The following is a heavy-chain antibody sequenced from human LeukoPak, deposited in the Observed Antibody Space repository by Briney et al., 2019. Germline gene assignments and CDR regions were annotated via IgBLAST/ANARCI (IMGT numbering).Heavy chain of an antibody. Sequence: PGGSLRLSCAASGFTFSSYSLNWVRQAPGKGLEWVAFIRYDGSNKYYADSVKGRFTISRDNSKNTLYLQMNSLRAEDTAVYYCAKARWVVPAAEPAFDYWGQGTLVTVSS. CDR3: AKARWVVPAAEPAFDY. J-gene: IGHJ4*02. D-gene: IGHD2-2*01. CDR1: GFTFSSYS. V-gene: IGHV3-30*02. CDR2: IRYDGSNK.